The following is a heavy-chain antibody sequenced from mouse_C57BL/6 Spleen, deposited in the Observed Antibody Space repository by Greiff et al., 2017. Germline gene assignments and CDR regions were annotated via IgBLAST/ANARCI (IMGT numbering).Heavy chain of an antibody. CDR1: GYTFTSYW. Sequence: QVQLQQSGAELVKPGASVKMSCKASGYTFTSYWITWVKQRPGQGLEWIGDIYPGSGSTNYNEKFKSKATLTVDTSSSTAYMQLSSLTSEDSAVXYCARGDTTVVATGDAMDYWGQGTSVTVSS. CDR2: IYPGSGST. CDR3: ARGDTTVVATGDAMDY. J-gene: IGHJ4*01. V-gene: IGHV1-55*01. D-gene: IGHD1-1*01.